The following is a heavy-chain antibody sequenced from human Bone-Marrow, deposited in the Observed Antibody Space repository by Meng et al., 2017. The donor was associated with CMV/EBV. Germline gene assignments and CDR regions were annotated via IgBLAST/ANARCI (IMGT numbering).Heavy chain of an antibody. CDR1: GYTFTSYD. CDR3: ARFGVVVPAAPGGNYYYGMDV. V-gene: IGHV1-8*01. CDR2: MNPNSGNT. D-gene: IGHD2-2*01. Sequence: ASVKVSCKASGYTFTSYDISWVRQATGQGLEWMGWMNPNSGNTGYAQKFQGRVTMTRNTSISTAYMELSSLRSEDTAVYYCARFGVVVPAAPGGNYYYGMDVWGQGTTVTVSS. J-gene: IGHJ6*02.